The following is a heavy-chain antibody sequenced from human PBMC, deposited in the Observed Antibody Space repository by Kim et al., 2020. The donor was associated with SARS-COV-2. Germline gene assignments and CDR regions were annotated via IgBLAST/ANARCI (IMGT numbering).Heavy chain of an antibody. CDR3: ARGYAPGSYNWFDP. J-gene: IGHJ5*02. V-gene: IGHV4-31*02. Sequence: PSLKRRVTMSVDTSQNQVSLKLSSGTAADTAVYYCARGYAPGSYNWFDPWGQGTLVTVSS. D-gene: IGHD2-15*01.